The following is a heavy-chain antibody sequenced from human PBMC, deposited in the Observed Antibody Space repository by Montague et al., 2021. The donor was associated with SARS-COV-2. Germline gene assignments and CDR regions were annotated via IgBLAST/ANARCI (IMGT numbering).Heavy chain of an antibody. CDR2: IYTSGST. Sequence: TLSLTCTVSGGSISSGSYYWSWIRQPAGKGLEWIGRIYTSGSTNYNPSLKSRVTISVDTSKNQFSLKLNSVTAADTAVYYCARADFWSGYLCFDYWGRGTLVTVSS. D-gene: IGHD3-3*01. V-gene: IGHV4-61*02. J-gene: IGHJ4*02. CDR1: GGSISSGSYY. CDR3: ARADFWSGYLCFDY.